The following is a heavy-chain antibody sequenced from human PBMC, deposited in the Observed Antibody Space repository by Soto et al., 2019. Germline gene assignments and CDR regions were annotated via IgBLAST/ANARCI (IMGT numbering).Heavy chain of an antibody. D-gene: IGHD3-9*01. CDR3: ARSHPTGFPLDY. V-gene: IGHV3-74*01. CDR2: INSDGSST. CDR1: GFTFSSYW. Sequence: GGSLRLSCAASGFTFSSYWMHWVRQAPGKGLVWVSRINSDGSSTSYADSVKGRFTISRDNAKNTLYLQMNSLRAEDTAVYYCARSHPTGFPLDYWGQGTLVTVSS. J-gene: IGHJ4*02.